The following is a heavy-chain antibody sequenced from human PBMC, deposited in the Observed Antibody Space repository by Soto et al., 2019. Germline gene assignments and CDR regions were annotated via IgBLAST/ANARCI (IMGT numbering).Heavy chain of an antibody. V-gene: IGHV3-53*01. CDR3: ARKTYSGNSGDF. J-gene: IGHJ4*02. CDR1: GFSVSSNY. CDR2: IYSRGAI. Sequence: EVHLVESGGGLIQPGGSLRLSCAVSGFSVSSNYMTWVRQFPGKGLECVAVIYSRGAISYADSVKGRFTISRDNSKNTLYLQMNSLRVEDTAVYNCARKTYSGNSGDFWGRGTLVTVSS. D-gene: IGHD1-26*01.